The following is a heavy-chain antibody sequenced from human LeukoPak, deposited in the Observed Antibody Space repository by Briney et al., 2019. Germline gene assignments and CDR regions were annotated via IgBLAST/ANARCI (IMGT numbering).Heavy chain of an antibody. Sequence: GGSLRLSCTASGFTFGDYAMSWFRKAPGKGLEWVGFIRSKAYGGTTEYAASVKGRFTISRDDSKSIAYLQMNSLKTEDTAVYYCTRDQGISDPISFGMDVWGQGTTVTVSS. CDR3: TRDQGISDPISFGMDV. CDR2: IRSKAYGGTT. V-gene: IGHV3-49*03. CDR1: GFTFGDYA. D-gene: IGHD2-15*01. J-gene: IGHJ6*02.